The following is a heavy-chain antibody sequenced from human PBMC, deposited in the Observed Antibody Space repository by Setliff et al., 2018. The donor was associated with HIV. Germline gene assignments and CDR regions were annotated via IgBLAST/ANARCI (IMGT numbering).Heavy chain of an antibody. CDR3: ASHFGYCISTSCEGY. D-gene: IGHD2-2*01. J-gene: IGHJ4*02. Sequence: PGGSLRLSCAASGFTFSSFWMSWVRQAPGKGLEWVANIKQDGSEKYYVDSVKGRVTISSDNAKNSLYLQMNSLRAEDTAVYYCASHFGYCISTSCEGYWGQGALVTVSS. CDR2: IKQDGSEK. CDR1: GFTFSSFW. V-gene: IGHV3-7*05.